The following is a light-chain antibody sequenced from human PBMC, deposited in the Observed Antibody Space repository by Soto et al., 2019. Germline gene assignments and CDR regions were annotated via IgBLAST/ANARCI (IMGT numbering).Light chain of an antibody. V-gene: IGLV3-1*01. Sequence: SYELTQPPSVSVSPGQTANITCSGDKLGDKYASWYQQKPGQSPVLVIYQDFRRPLGIPERFSGSNSGDTATLTISGTQAMDDAEYYCLVWASSAVVFGGGTKLTVL. CDR1: KLGDKY. CDR3: LVWASSAVV. J-gene: IGLJ2*01. CDR2: QDF.